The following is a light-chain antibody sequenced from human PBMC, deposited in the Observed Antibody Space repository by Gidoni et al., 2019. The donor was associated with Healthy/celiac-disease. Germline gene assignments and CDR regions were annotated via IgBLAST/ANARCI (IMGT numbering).Light chain of an antibody. J-gene: IGKJ3*01. CDR3: QQYGSSPPFT. Sequence: EIVLTQSPGTLSLSPGERATLSCRASQSVSSSYLAWYQQKPGQAPRLLIDGASSRATGIPDRGSGSGSGTDFTLTISRLEPEDFAVYYCQQYGSSPPFTFGPGTKVDIK. CDR2: GAS. V-gene: IGKV3-20*01. CDR1: QSVSSSY.